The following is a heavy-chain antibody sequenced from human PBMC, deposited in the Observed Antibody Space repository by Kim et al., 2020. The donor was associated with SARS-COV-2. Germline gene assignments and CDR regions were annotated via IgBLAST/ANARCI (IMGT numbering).Heavy chain of an antibody. CDR2: ISINGGRT. D-gene: IGHD2-2*01. Sequence: GGSLRLSCSASGFTFSNYAMHWVRQAPGKGLEWVSAISINGGRTYYADSVKGRFTFSRDNSKNTLYLQMGSLIPDETADCVKDCNSATCYVDYFDSWGQG. CDR1: GFTFSNYA. V-gene: IGHV3-64D*06. CDR3: DCNSATCYVDYFDS. J-gene: IGHJ4*02.